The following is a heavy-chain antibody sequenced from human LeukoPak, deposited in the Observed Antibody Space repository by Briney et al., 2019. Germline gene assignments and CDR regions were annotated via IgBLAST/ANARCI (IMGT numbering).Heavy chain of an antibody. V-gene: IGHV3-30*04. CDR1: GFTFSRYA. CDR3: ARDQAVSGSNYYYGVDV. D-gene: IGHD6-19*01. Sequence: GRSLRLSCAASGFTFSRYAMHWVRQAPGKGLERVAVISYDGANKHNADSVKGRFSISRDSSKNTLYLQMDSLRPEDTAVYYCARDQAVSGSNYYYGVDVWGKGTTVTVSS. CDR2: ISYDGANK. J-gene: IGHJ6*04.